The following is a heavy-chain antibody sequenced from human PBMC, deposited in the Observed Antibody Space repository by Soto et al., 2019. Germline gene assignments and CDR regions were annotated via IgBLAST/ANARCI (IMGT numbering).Heavy chain of an antibody. Sequence: PGGSLRLSCAASGFTFSSYWMHWVRQAPGKGLVWVSRINSDRSITSYADSVKGRFTISRNNAKNTLNLKMNSLRAEDTFVFYCVRTSLVVAAATWEDYWGQGTLVTVSS. J-gene: IGHJ4*02. CDR2: INSDRSIT. CDR1: GFTFSSYW. D-gene: IGHD2-15*01. CDR3: VRTSLVVAAATWEDY. V-gene: IGHV3-74*01.